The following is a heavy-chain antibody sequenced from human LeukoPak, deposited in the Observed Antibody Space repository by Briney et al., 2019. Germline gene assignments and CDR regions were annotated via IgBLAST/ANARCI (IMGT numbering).Heavy chain of an antibody. D-gene: IGHD1-26*01. CDR1: GDSMSSYC. J-gene: IGHJ4*02. CDR2: ISYSGST. CDR3: ARDLFGYYGFDY. Sequence: SETLSLTCTVSGDSMSSYCWSWIRQPPGKGLEWIAYISYSGSTKYNPSLQNRVTISIDTSKDQFSLKLSTVTAADTAVYYCARDLFGYYGFDYWGQGTLVTVSS. V-gene: IGHV4-59*01.